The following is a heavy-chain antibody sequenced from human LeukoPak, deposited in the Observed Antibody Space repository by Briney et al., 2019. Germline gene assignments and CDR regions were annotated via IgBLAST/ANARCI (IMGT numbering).Heavy chain of an antibody. CDR1: GGSFSGYY. CDR2: INHSGST. CDR3: ARESPGLLWFGELFIDI. Sequence: SETLSLTCAVYGGSFSGYYWSWIRQPPGKGLEWIGEINHSGSTTSSPSLKSRVTISVDTSKNQFSLKLSSVTAADTAVYYCARESPGLLWFGELFIDIWGQGTMVTVSS. D-gene: IGHD3-10*01. V-gene: IGHV4-34*01. J-gene: IGHJ3*02.